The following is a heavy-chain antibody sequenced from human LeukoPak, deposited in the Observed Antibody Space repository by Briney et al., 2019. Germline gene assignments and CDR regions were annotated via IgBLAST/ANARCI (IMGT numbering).Heavy chain of an antibody. CDR2: INSDGSST. D-gene: IGHD5-24*01. V-gene: IGHV3-74*01. Sequence: PGGSLRLSCVASGFTFSSYWMHWVRQAPGKGLVWVSRINSDGSSTSCADSVKGRFTISRDNAKNTLYLQMNSLRAEDTAVYYCVRAGEMATALFDYWGQGTLVTVSS. J-gene: IGHJ4*02. CDR3: VRAGEMATALFDY. CDR1: GFTFSSYW.